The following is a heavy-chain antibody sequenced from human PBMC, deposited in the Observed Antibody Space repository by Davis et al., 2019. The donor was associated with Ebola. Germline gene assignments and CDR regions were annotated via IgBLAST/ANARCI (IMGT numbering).Heavy chain of an antibody. CDR3: AHSKEDILKLTGRMDHYGMDV. CDR2: VISIVGTT. V-gene: IGHV1-69*06. J-gene: IGHJ6*02. D-gene: IGHD3-3*02. Sequence: AASVQVSCKASGVTLSSYNYNWVRLTPGQDLEWIGGVISIVGTTKKAHKFQGRVTITADRSKSTVYMELNRLRFEDTAVYYCAHSKEDILKLTGRMDHYGMDVWGQGTTVTVS. CDR1: GVTLSSYN.